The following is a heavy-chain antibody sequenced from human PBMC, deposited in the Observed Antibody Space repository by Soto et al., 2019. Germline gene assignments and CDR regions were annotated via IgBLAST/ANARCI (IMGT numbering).Heavy chain of an antibody. D-gene: IGHD3-10*01. V-gene: IGHV1-69*13. CDR2: IIPIFGTA. CDR1: GGTFSSYA. Sequence: GASVKVSCKASGGTFSSYAISWVRQAKGQGLEWMGGIIPIFGTANYAQKFQGRVPITADESTSTAYMELGSLRSEDTAVYYCARGWFGEYHTSYYYYGMDVWGQGTTVTVSS. J-gene: IGHJ6*02. CDR3: ARGWFGEYHTSYYYYGMDV.